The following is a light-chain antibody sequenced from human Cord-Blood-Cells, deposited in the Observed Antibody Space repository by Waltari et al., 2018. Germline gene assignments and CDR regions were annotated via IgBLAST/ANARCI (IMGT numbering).Light chain of an antibody. V-gene: IGLV1-47*01. J-gene: IGLJ3*02. CDR2: RNN. Sequence: QSVLTQPPSASGTPGQRVTISCSGSRSNIGSNYVYWYQQLPGTAPKLLIYRNNQRPSGVPDRFSGSKSGTSASLAISGLRSEDEADYYCAAWDDSLSGWVFCGGTKLTVL. CDR3: AAWDDSLSGWV. CDR1: RSNIGSNY.